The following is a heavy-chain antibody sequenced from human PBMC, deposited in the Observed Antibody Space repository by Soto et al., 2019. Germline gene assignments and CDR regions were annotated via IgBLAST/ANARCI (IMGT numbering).Heavy chain of an antibody. CDR2: IYYSGST. Sequence: SETLSLTCTVSGGSISSYYWSWIRQPPGKGLEWIGYIYYSGSTNYNPSLKSRVTISVDTSKNQFSLKLSSVTAADTAVYYCARDYYYGSGGYYGMDVWGQGTTVTVSS. D-gene: IGHD3-10*01. CDR1: GGSISSYY. CDR3: ARDYYYGSGGYYGMDV. J-gene: IGHJ6*02. V-gene: IGHV4-59*01.